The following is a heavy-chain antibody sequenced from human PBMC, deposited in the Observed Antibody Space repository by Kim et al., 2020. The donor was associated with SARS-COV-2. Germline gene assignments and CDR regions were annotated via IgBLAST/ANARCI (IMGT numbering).Heavy chain of an antibody. V-gene: IGHV3-33*01. CDR3: ARASGRRSLYGMDV. J-gene: IGHJ6*02. Sequence: ADSVKGRFTISRDNSKNTLYLQMNSLRAEDTAVYYCARASGRRSLYGMDVWGQGTTVTVSS. D-gene: IGHD3-10*01.